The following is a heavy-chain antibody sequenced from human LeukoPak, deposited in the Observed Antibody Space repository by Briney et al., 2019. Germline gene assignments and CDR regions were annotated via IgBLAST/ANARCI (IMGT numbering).Heavy chain of an antibody. CDR3: AKVLSYDSSGYYYEGFFFDY. CDR1: GFTFSSYA. Sequence: PGGSLRLSCAASGFTFSSYAMSWVRQAPGKGLEWVSANSGSGGSTYYADSVKGRFTISRDNSKNTLYLQMNSLRAEDTAVYYCAKVLSYDSSGYYYEGFFFDYWGQGTLVTVSS. D-gene: IGHD3-22*01. CDR2: NSGSGGST. V-gene: IGHV3-23*01. J-gene: IGHJ4*02.